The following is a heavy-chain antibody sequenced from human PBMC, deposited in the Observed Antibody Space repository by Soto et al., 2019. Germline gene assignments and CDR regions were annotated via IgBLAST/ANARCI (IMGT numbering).Heavy chain of an antibody. CDR1: GFTLNTAW. CDR3: ASTPVAARYFDY. CDR2: INQDGNEK. V-gene: IGHV3-7*01. Sequence: EVQLVESGGGLVQPGGSWRLSGQASGFTLNTAWWSWVGQAPGKGLEWVVNINQDGNEKFYVDSVMGRFTISRDNAKNSLFLQMNSLRVEDTAVYYCASTPVAARYFDYWGRGTLVTVSS. D-gene: IGHD6-6*01. J-gene: IGHJ4*02.